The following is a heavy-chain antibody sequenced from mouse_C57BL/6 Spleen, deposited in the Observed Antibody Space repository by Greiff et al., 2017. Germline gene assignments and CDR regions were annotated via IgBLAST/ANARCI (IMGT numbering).Heavy chain of an antibody. CDR2: IYPGDGDT. J-gene: IGHJ2*01. D-gene: IGHD1-1*01. V-gene: IGHV1-82*01. Sequence: QVQLQQSGAELVRPGTSVKVSCKASGYAFSSSWMNWVKQRPGKGLEWIGRIYPGDGDTNYNGKFKGKATLTADKSSSPAYMQLSSLTSEDTAFYFGARSGIYYYGSSYGFDYWGQGTTLTVSS. CDR1: GYAFSSSW. CDR3: ARSGIYYYGSSYGFDY.